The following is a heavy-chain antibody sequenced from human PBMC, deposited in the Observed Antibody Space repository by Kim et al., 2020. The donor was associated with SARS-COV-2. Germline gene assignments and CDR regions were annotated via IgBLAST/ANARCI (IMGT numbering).Heavy chain of an antibody. J-gene: IGHJ4*02. Sequence: DYAAPVKGRFTISRDDSKNTLYLQMNSLKTEDTAVYYCTTDGLELWTLDYWGQGTLVTVSS. D-gene: IGHD1-7*01. V-gene: IGHV3-15*01. CDR3: TTDGLELWTLDY.